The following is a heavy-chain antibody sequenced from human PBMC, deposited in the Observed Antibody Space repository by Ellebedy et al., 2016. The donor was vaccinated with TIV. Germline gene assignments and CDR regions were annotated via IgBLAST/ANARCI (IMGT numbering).Heavy chain of an antibody. Sequence: GESLKISCAASGFTFSYYWMHWVRQTPGKGLVWVSRINSDGSLTSYAVSMKARFTISRDNAKNTLYLQMNSLTSEDTAIYYCARANQQLPRVVAFWGQGTLVTVSS. CDR3: ARANQQLPRVVAF. CDR2: INSDGSLT. D-gene: IGHD6-13*01. CDR1: GFTFSYYW. J-gene: IGHJ4*02. V-gene: IGHV3-74*01.